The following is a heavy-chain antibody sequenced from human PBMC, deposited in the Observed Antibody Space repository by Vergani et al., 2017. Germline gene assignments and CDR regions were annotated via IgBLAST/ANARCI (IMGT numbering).Heavy chain of an antibody. CDR3: VREGSYCGSTTCRNPSYVYYYHMDV. J-gene: IGHJ6*03. V-gene: IGHV3-23*01. Sequence: EVQLLESGGGLAQPGGSLRLSCAASGFTFRNYAMTWVRQAPGKGLEWVSIISDNGGTTYYADSVKGRFTISRDNSRNTLDLLMSSLRAEDTAIYYCVREGSYCGSTTCRNPSYVYYYHMDVWGEGTTVTVSS. D-gene: IGHD2-21*01. CDR1: GFTFRNYA. CDR2: ISDNGGTT.